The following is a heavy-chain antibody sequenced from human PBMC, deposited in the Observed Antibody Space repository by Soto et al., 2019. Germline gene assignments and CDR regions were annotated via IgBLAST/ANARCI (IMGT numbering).Heavy chain of an antibody. J-gene: IGHJ4*02. CDR2: IITYNGNT. CDR1: GYTFSSSA. Sequence: QVQLVQSGAEVKKPGASVKVSCKASGYTFSSSAISWGRQAPGQGLEWMGWIITYNGNTNYAQKLKGRVTMTTDTPTTTAYMDLRSLRSDDTAVYYCARTGPPVDYWGQGTLVTVSS. CDR3: ARTGPPVDY. V-gene: IGHV1-18*01.